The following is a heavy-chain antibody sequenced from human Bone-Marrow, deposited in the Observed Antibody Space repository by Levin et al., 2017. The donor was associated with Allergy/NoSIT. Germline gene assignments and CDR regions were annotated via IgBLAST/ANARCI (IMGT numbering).Heavy chain of an antibody. V-gene: IGHV4-61*01. CDR2: INYRGVT. J-gene: IGHJ6*02. Sequence: SETLSLTCSVSGGSVSSGTYYWSWIRRPPGTGLEWIGYINYRGVTKYNPSLKSRVTISVDTSKNEFSLKVTSVTAADTAVYYCARNRMRVSGGNDYYYGMDVWGQGTTVTVSS. CDR3: ARNRMRVSGGNDYYYGMDV. CDR1: GGSVSSGTYY. D-gene: IGHD6-19*01.